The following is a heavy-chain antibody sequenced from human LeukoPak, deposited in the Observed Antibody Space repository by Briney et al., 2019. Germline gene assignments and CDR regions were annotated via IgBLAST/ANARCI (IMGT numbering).Heavy chain of an antibody. V-gene: IGHV3-21*01. CDR2: ISSSSSYI. Sequence: PGGSLRLSCAASGFTFSSYSMNWVRQAPGKGLEWVSSISSSSSYIYYADSVKGRFTISRDNAKNSLYLQMNSLRAEDMAVYYCARGGSLTNQYIPDYWGQGTLVTVSS. CDR3: ARGGSLTNQYIPDY. J-gene: IGHJ4*02. D-gene: IGHD1-14*01. CDR1: GFTFSSYS.